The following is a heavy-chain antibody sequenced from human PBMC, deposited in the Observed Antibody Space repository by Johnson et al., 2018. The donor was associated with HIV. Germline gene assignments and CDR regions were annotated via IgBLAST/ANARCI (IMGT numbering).Heavy chain of an antibody. J-gene: IGHJ3*02. CDR1: GFTFSHAW. V-gene: IGHV3-15*04. D-gene: IGHD1-26*01. Sequence: MQLMEYGGGLIQTGGSLRLSCAASGFTFSHAWMSWVRQAPGKGLEWVGHIESKADGGAADYAAPLEGRFTISRDDSKSTLYLQMNSLRAEDTAVYYGARDGPTRLVGARGVFDAFDIWGQGTMVTVSS. CDR3: ARDGPTRLVGARGVFDAFDI. CDR2: IESKADGGAA.